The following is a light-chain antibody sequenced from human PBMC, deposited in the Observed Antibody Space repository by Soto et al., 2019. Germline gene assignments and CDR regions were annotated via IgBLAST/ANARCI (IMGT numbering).Light chain of an antibody. CDR1: QSVLYSSNNKNY. J-gene: IGKJ1*01. V-gene: IGKV4-1*01. Sequence: DIVMTQSPDSLAVSMGXRATINCKSSQSVLYSSNNKNYLAWYQQKPGQPPKLLIYWASTRESGVPDRFSGSGSGTDFTLTISSLQAEDVAVYYCQQYYSTPWTFGQGTKVEIK. CDR3: QQYYSTPWT. CDR2: WAS.